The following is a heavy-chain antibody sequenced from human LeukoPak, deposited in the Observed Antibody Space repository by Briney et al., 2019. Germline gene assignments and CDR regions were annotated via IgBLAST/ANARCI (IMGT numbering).Heavy chain of an antibody. V-gene: IGHV3-48*02. D-gene: IGHD1-26*01. CDR3: ASSGSYRLDY. Sequence: GGSLRLSCAASGFTFSSYSMNWVRQAPGKGPEWVSHITASGTAMFYADSVKGRFTISRDNAKNSLYLQMNSLGDEDTAVYYCASSGSYRLDYWGQGTLVTVSS. CDR2: ITASGTAM. CDR1: GFTFSSYS. J-gene: IGHJ4*02.